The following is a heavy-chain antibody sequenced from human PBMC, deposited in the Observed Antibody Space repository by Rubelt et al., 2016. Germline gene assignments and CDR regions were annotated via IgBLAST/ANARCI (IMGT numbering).Heavy chain of an antibody. J-gene: IGHJ4*02. D-gene: IGHD4/OR15-4a*01. Sequence: QLQLQESGPGLVKPSQTLSLTCTVSGGSISGGGFYWSWIRQHPGEGLEWIGYVYYTGSTYYNQSLKSRVTILVDTSKNQFSLKLSSVTAADTAVYYCARQGDHTNYHYLDDWGQGTLVTVSS. V-gene: IGHV4-31*03. CDR2: VYYTGST. CDR3: ARQGDHTNYHYLDD. CDR1: GGSISGGGFY.